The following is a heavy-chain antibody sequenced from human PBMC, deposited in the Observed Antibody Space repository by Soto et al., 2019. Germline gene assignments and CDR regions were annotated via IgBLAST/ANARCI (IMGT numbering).Heavy chain of an antibody. V-gene: IGHV3-9*01. CDR3: AKDQDYGDYDGDAFHI. J-gene: IGHJ3*02. D-gene: IGHD4-17*01. Sequence: GGSLRLSCAASGFTFDDYAMHWVRQAPGKGLEWVSGISWNSGSIGYADSVKGRFTISRDNAKNSLYLQMNSLRAEDTALYYCAKDQDYGDYDGDAFHIRGQGTMVTGSS. CDR1: GFTFDDYA. CDR2: ISWNSGSI.